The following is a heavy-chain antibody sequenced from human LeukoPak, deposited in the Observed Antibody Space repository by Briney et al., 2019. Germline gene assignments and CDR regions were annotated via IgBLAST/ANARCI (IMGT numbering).Heavy chain of an antibody. CDR1: GGTFSRFT. CDR2: ITPIFGTA. Sequence: GASVKVSCKASGGTFSRFTISWVRQAPGQGFEWMGGITPIFGTANFAQKFQGRVSITADESTSTAFMELSSLRSEDTAVYYCAREWGLESSDYYYAYWGQGTLVTVSS. J-gene: IGHJ4*02. CDR3: AREWGLESSDYYYAY. D-gene: IGHD3-22*01. V-gene: IGHV1-69*13.